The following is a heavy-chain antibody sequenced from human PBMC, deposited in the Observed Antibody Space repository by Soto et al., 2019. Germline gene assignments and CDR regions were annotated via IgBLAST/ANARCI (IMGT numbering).Heavy chain of an antibody. J-gene: IGHJ6*02. Sequence: SSETLSLTCTVSGGSINSADYYWSWVRQPPGKGLEWIGYIYYSGSTYVNPSLKSRVTISKDTSRNQFSLRLSSVTAADTAVYYCARAIVVTIGGMDVWGQGTTVTVSS. CDR1: GGSINSADYY. CDR3: ARAIVVTIGGMDV. CDR2: IYYSGST. V-gene: IGHV4-30-4*01. D-gene: IGHD5-12*01.